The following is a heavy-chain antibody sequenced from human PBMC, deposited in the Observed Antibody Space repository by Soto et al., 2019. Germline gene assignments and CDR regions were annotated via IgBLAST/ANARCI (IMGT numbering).Heavy chain of an antibody. J-gene: IGHJ5*02. CDR1: GGSISSGDYY. D-gene: IGHD3-3*01. CDR3: ARVGTYYDFWSGYSPGDWFDP. CDR2: IYYSGST. V-gene: IGHV4-30-4*01. Sequence: SETLSLTCTVSGGSISSGDYYWSWIRQPPGKGLEWIGYIYYSGSTYYNPSLKSRVTISVDTSKNQFSLKLSSVTAADTAVYYCARVGTYYDFWSGYSPGDWFDPWGQGTLVTVST.